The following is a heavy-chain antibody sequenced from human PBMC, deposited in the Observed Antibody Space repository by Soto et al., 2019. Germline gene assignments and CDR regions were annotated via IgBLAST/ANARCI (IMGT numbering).Heavy chain of an antibody. CDR1: GYTFTSYD. J-gene: IGHJ5*02. Sequence: QVQLVQSGAEVKKPGASVKVSCKASGYTFTSYDISWVRQAPGQGLEWMGWRSTSNGNTNYAQKLQGRVTMTTDTSTSTANMELRSLSPDDTAAYFCARDRNWVDPWGQGTLVTVS. CDR2: RSTSNGNT. CDR3: ARDRNWVDP. V-gene: IGHV1-18*01.